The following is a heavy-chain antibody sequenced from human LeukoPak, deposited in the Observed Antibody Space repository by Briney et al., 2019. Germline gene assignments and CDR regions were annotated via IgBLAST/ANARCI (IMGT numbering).Heavy chain of an antibody. V-gene: IGHV4-59*01. CDR1: GGSISSYY. J-gene: IGHJ4*02. D-gene: IGHD1-26*01. Sequence: PSETLSLACTVSGGSISSYYWSWIRQPPGKGLEWIGYIYYSGSTNYNPSLKSRVTISVDTSKNQFSLKLSSVTAADTAVYYCASTLYSGSYYLTQLDYWGRGTLVTVSS. CDR2: IYYSGST. CDR3: ASTLYSGSYYLTQLDY.